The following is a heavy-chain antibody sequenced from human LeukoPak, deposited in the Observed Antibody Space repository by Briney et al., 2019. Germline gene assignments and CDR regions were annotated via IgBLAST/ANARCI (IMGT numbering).Heavy chain of an antibody. D-gene: IGHD3-10*01. CDR3: AGEGGYYYGSGSPSDP. V-gene: IGHV1-69*06. J-gene: IGHJ5*02. CDR2: IIPIFGTA. CDR1: GGTFSGYA. Sequence: SVKVSCKASGGTFSGYAISWVRQAPGQGLEWMGGIIPIFGTANYAQKFQGRVTITADKSTSTAYMELSSLRSEDTAVYYCAGEGGYYYGSGSPSDPWGQGTLVTVSS.